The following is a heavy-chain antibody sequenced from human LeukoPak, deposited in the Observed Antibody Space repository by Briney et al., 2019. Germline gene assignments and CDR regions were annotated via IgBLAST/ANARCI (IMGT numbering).Heavy chain of an antibody. J-gene: IGHJ4*02. Sequence: EWMGWINPNSGGTNYAQKFQGRVTMTRDASISAAYMELSRLTSDDTAVYCARVRVGEDLDYWGQGTLVTVSS. V-gene: IGHV1-2*02. D-gene: IGHD3-16*01. CDR2: INPNSGGT. CDR3: RVRVGEDLDY.